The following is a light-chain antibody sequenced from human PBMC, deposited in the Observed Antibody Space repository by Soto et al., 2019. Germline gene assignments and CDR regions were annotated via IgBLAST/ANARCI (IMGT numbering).Light chain of an antibody. Sequence: EIMMTQSPATLSVSPGERATLSCRAAQSVSSSLAWYQQKPGQAPRLLIYGASTRATGIPARFSGGGSGTEFTLTISRLEPEDFAVYCCQQYGSSPRTFGQGTKVEIK. J-gene: IGKJ1*01. V-gene: IGKV3-15*01. CDR3: QQYGSSPRT. CDR1: QSVSSS. CDR2: GAS.